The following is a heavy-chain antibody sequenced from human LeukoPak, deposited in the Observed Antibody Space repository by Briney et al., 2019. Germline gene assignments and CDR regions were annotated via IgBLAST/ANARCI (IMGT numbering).Heavy chain of an antibody. CDR2: IIPIFGTA. V-gene: IGHV1-69*06. Sequence: SVKVSCKASGGTFSSYAISWVRQAPGQGLEWMGGIIPIFGTANYAQKFQGRVTITANKSTSTAYMELSSLRSEDTAVYYCARVLIAVAGTLDYWGQGTLVTVSS. CDR3: ARVLIAVAGTLDY. CDR1: GGTFSSYA. J-gene: IGHJ4*02. D-gene: IGHD6-19*01.